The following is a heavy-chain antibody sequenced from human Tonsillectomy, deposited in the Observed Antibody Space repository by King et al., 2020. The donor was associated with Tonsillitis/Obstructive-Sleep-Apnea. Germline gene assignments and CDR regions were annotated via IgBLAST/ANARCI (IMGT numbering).Heavy chain of an antibody. CDR2: IIPILGIA. V-gene: IGHV1-69*09. CDR3: VTSPGDYYGSGSYYAFDI. Sequence: VQLVESGAEVKKPGSSVKVSCTASGGTFSSYAISWVRQAPGQGLEWMGRIIPILGIANYAQKFQGRVTITADKSTSTAYMELSILRSEDTAVYYCVTSPGDYYGSGSYYAFDIWGQGTMVTVSS. J-gene: IGHJ3*02. CDR1: GGTFSSYA. D-gene: IGHD3-10*01.